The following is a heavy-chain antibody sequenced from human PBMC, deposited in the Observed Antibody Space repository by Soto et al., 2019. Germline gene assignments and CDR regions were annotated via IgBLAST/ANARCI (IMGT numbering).Heavy chain of an antibody. D-gene: IGHD2-2*02. CDR2: FDPEDGET. V-gene: IGHV1-24*01. J-gene: IGHJ4*02. CDR1: GYTLTELS. Sequence: ASVKGSCKVSGYTLTELSMHWVRQAPGKGLEWMGGFDPEDGETIYAQKFQGRVTMTEDTSTDTAYMELSSLRSEDTAVYYCATGYCSSTSCHSPTFGYWGQGNLVTVSA. CDR3: ATGYCSSTSCHSPTFGY.